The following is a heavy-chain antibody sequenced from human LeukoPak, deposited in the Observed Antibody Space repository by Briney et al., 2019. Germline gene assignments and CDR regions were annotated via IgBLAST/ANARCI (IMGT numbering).Heavy chain of an antibody. CDR3: AKDHLDDHGHY. CDR1: GFTFSSYG. D-gene: IGHD4-17*01. Sequence: PGRSLRLSCAASGFTFSSYGMHWVRQAPGKGLEWVAVIWYDGSNKYYADSVKRRFTISRDNSKNTLYLQMNSLRAEDTAVYYCAKDHLDDHGHYWGQGTLVPVSS. V-gene: IGHV3-33*06. CDR2: IWYDGSNK. J-gene: IGHJ4*02.